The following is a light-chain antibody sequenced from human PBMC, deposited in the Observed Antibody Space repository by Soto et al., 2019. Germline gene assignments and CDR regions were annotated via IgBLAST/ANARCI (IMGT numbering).Light chain of an antibody. CDR1: SSEVGAYNY. CDR3: ISYAGSNNFFYV. CDR2: EVT. Sequence: QPALTYPPSASGSPGQSLTLSCTRTSSEVGAYNYVSWYQQHPGKAPKLMISEVTKRPSGVPDRFSGSKSGNTASLTVSGLQAEDEADYFCISYAGSNNFFYVLGTGTKVTVL. J-gene: IGLJ1*01. V-gene: IGLV2-8*01.